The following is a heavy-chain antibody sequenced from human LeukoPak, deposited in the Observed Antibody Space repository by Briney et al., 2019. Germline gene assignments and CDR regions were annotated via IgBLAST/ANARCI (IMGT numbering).Heavy chain of an antibody. J-gene: IGHJ4*02. V-gene: IGHV4-34*01. CDR1: GGSISGYY. D-gene: IGHD1-7*01. CDR2: INHSGST. CDR3: ARVNYEGYFDY. Sequence: SETLSLTCTVSGGSISGYYWSWIRQPPGKGLEWIGEINHSGSTNYNPSLKSRVTISVDTSKNQFSLKLSSVTAADTAVYYCARVNYEGYFDYWGQGTLVTVSS.